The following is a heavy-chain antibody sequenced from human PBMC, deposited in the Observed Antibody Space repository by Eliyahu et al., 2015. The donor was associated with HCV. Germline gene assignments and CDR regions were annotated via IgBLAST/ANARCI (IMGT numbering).Heavy chain of an antibody. CDR2: ISSSSNYI. Sequence: QLVESGGGLVKPGGSLRLSCAASGFTFGSYTMHWVRQAPGKGLEWVSSISSSSNYIYYADSMKARFTVSRDNAKNSLYLQLSSLRAEDTAVYYCARDEGEQRLAWGQGTLVTVSS. V-gene: IGHV3-21*01. CDR3: ARDEGEQRLA. CDR1: GFTFGSYT. J-gene: IGHJ4*02. D-gene: IGHD6-25*01.